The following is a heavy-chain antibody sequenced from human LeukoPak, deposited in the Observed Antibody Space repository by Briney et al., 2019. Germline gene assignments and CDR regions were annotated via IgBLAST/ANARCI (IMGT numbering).Heavy chain of an antibody. CDR2: IYDSGST. Sequence: SETLSLTCTVSGGSIRSSYYYWGWIRQPPGKGLEWIGSIYDSGSTYYNPSLKSRVTISVDTSKDQFSLKLSSVTAADTAVYYCARERRYYDSSGYYYAMDVWGQGTTVTVSS. V-gene: IGHV4-39*07. D-gene: IGHD3-22*01. CDR1: GGSIRSSYYY. J-gene: IGHJ6*02. CDR3: ARERRYYDSSGYYYAMDV.